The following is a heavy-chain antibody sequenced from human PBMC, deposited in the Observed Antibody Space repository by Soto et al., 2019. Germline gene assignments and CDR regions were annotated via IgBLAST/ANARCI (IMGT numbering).Heavy chain of an antibody. CDR1: GGSFSGYY. J-gene: IGHJ6*02. CDR3: ARDTPDILGLDV. Sequence: QVQLQQWGAGLLKPSETLSLTCAVYGGSFSGYYWSWIRQPPGKGLEWIGEINHSGSTNYNPSLKSRVTISVDTSKNQFSLKLSSVTAADTAVYYCARDTPDILGLDVWGQGTTVTVSS. CDR2: INHSGST. V-gene: IGHV4-34*01. D-gene: IGHD3-9*01.